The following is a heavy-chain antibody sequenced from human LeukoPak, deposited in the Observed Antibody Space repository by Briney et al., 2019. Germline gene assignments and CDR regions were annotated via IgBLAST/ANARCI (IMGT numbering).Heavy chain of an antibody. J-gene: IGHJ3*02. V-gene: IGHV4-59*01. Sequence: SETLSLTCTVSGGSISSYYWSWIRQPPGNGLEWIGYIYYSGSTNYNPSLKSRVTISVDTSKNQFSLKLSSVTAADTAVYYCASTPYCSGGSCYSVYAFDIWGQGTMVTVSS. CDR3: ASTPYCSGGSCYSVYAFDI. D-gene: IGHD2-15*01. CDR1: GGSISSYY. CDR2: IYYSGST.